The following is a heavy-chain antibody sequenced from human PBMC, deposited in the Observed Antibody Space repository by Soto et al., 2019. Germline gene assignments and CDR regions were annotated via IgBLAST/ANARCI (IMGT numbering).Heavy chain of an antibody. CDR3: ARGLELLRVYYMDV. CDR2: IYNSGST. D-gene: IGHD1-7*01. V-gene: IGHV4-59*12. CDR1: GGSISSNY. Sequence: PSETLSLTCSVSGGSISSNYWSWIRQPPGKGLEWIGYIYNSGSTNYNPSLKSRVTMSADTSKNQFSLKLSSVTAADTAVYYCARGLELLRVYYMDVWGKGTTVTVSS. J-gene: IGHJ6*03.